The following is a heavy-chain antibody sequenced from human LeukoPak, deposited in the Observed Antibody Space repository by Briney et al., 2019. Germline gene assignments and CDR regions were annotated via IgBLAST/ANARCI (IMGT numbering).Heavy chain of an antibody. CDR3: ARGPKYIATTAGPNSFDY. CDR2: ISSGSTYK. V-gene: IGHV3-21*01. D-gene: IGHD6-13*01. J-gene: IGHJ4*02. Sequence: GGSLRLSCAASGFTFSTYSMNWVRQAPGKGLEWVSSISSGSTYKYYADSVKGRFTISRDNAKNSLYLQMNSLRAEDTAVYYCARGPKYIATTAGPNSFDYWGQGTLVTVSP. CDR1: GFTFSTYS.